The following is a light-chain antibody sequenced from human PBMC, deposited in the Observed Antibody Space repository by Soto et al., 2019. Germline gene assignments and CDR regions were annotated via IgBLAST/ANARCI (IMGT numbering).Light chain of an antibody. CDR3: QQYYNWPRT. V-gene: IGKV3-15*01. CDR2: GAS. Sequence: IVMTQSPGTLSLSPGDTATLSFRASQSLGSDLAWYQQKPGQAPRLLIFGASARPTGIPARISGSGSGTEFTLTISSLRSEDFAVYFCQQYYNWPRTFGQGTKVDIK. CDR1: QSLGSD. J-gene: IGKJ1*01.